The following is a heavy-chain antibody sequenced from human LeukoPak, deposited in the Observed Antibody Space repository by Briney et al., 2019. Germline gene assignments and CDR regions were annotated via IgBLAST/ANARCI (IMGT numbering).Heavy chain of an antibody. CDR2: IIPIFGTA. CDR1: GGTFSSYA. J-gene: IGHJ5*02. Sequence: ASVKVSCKASGGTFSSYAISWVRQAPGPGLEWMGGIIPIFGTANYAQKFQGRVTITADESTSTAYMELSSLRSEDTAVYYCARGAVTTSFGIDPWGQGTLVTVSS. CDR3: ARGAVTTSFGIDP. V-gene: IGHV1-69*01. D-gene: IGHD4-17*01.